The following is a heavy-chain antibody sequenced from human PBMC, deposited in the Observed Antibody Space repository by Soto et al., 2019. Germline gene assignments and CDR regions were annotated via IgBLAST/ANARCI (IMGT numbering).Heavy chain of an antibody. J-gene: IGHJ5*02. CDR1: GGSISSGGYS. CDR3: ARVPGP. CDR2: IYHSGST. Sequence: QLQLQESGSGLVKPSQTLSLTCAVSGGSISSGGYSWSWIRQPPGKGLEWIGYIYHSGSTYYNPSPKRRGTKSVKRAKNQFPLKPGPGDAADTAVYYCARVPGPWGQGTLVTVSS. D-gene: IGHD7-27*01. V-gene: IGHV4-30-2*01.